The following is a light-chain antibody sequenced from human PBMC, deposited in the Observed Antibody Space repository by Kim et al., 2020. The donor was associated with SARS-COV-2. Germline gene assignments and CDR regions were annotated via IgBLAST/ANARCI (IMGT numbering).Light chain of an antibody. Sequence: EIVLTQSPGTLSLSPGERATLSCRTSETISSDYVAWYRHKPGQAPRLFIYGASTRTTGIPERFSGSGSGTDFTLTISRLEPEDFAVYYCQQYDPSFPYTCGQGTKLEI. CDR1: ETISSDY. J-gene: IGKJ2*01. CDR3: QQYDPSFPYT. CDR2: GAS. V-gene: IGKV3-20*01.